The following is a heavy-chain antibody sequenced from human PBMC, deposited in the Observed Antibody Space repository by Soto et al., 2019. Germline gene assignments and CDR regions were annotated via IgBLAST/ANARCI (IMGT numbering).Heavy chain of an antibody. Sequence: QVQLVQSGAEEKKPGASVKVSCKASGYTFTSYAMHWVRQAPGQRLEWMGWINAGNGNTKYSQKFQGRVTITRDTSASTAYMELSSLRSEDTAVYYCARPSSGWYTYFGFQHWGQGTLVTVSS. V-gene: IGHV1-3*05. CDR3: ARPSSGWYTYFGFQH. J-gene: IGHJ1*01. CDR1: GYTFTSYA. D-gene: IGHD6-19*01. CDR2: INAGNGNT.